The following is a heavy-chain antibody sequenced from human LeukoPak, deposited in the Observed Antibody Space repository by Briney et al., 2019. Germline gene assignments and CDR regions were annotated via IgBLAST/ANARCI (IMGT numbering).Heavy chain of an antibody. D-gene: IGHD4-17*01. CDR1: GGSFSGYY. CDR2: INHSGST. CDR3: ARSTGNPTSYGDYVGYYFDY. V-gene: IGHV4-34*01. J-gene: IGHJ4*02. Sequence: SETLSLTCAVYGGSFSGYYWSWIRQPPGKGLEWIGEINHSGSTNYNPSLKSRVTISVDTSKNQFSLKLSSVTAADTAVYYCARSTGNPTSYGDYVGYYFDYWGQGTLVTVSS.